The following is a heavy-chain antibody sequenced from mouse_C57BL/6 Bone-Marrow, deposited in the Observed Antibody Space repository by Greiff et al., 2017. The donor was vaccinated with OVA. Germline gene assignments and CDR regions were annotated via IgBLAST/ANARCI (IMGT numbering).Heavy chain of an antibody. CDR3: TPIYYDYNFDY. CDR2: IDPENGDT. CDR1: GFNIKDDY. D-gene: IGHD2-4*01. V-gene: IGHV14-4*01. J-gene: IGHJ2*01. Sequence: EVKLMESGAELVRPGASVKLSCTASGFNIKDDYMHWVKQRPEQGLEWIGWIDPENGDTEYASKFQGKATITADTSSNTAYLQLSSLTSEDTAVYYCTPIYYDYNFDYWGQGTTLTVSS.